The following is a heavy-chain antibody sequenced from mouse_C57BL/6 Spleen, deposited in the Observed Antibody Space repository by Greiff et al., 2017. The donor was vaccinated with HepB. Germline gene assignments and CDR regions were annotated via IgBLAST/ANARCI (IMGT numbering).Heavy chain of an antibody. V-gene: IGHV3-6*01. Sequence: EVKLMESGPGLVKPSQSLSLTCSVTGYSITSGYYWNWIRQFPGNKLEWMGYISYDGSNNYNPSLKNRIPITRDTSKNQFFLKLNSVTTEDTATYYCARSLLSDYWGQGTTLTVSS. J-gene: IGHJ2*01. CDR2: ISYDGSN. CDR1: GYSITSGYY. D-gene: IGHD2-10*01. CDR3: ARSLLSDY.